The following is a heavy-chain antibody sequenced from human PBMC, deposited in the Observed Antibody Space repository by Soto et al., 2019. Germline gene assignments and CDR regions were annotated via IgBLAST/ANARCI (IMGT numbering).Heavy chain of an antibody. CDR2: IYWDDDK. J-gene: IGHJ6*02. V-gene: IGHV2-5*02. CDR3: AYLPCSGGSCYWFSYSGMDV. CDR1: GFSLSTSGVG. Sequence: QITLKESGPTLVKPTQTLTLTCTFSGFSLSTSGVGVAWIRQPPGKALEWLALIYWDDDKRYRPSLETRLTITKDTSKNQVVHTMTNVESVDTATYYCAYLPCSGGSCYWFSYSGMDVWGQGTTVIVSS. D-gene: IGHD2-15*01.